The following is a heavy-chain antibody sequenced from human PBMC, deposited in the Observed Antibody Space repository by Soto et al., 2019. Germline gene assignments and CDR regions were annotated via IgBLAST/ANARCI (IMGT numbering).Heavy chain of an antibody. V-gene: IGHV3-23*01. CDR2: ISGSGGST. CDR1: GFTFSSHA. Sequence: PGGSLRLSCAASGFTFSSHAMSWVRQAPGKGLEWVSAISGSGGSTYYADSVKGRFTISRDNSKNTLYLQMNSLRAEDTAVYYCAKLGNGGMYYFDYWGQGTLVTVSS. D-gene: IGHD4-17*01. CDR3: AKLGNGGMYYFDY. J-gene: IGHJ4*02.